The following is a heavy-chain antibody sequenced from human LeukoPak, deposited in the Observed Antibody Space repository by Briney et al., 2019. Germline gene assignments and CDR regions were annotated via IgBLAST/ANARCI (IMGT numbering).Heavy chain of an antibody. CDR3: AKGRYGYFDY. Sequence: PGGSLRLSCAASGFTFDDYAMHWVRQAPGKGLEWVSGISWNSGSIGYADSVKGRFTISRDNAKNSLYLQMNSLRAEDTALYYCAKGRYGYFDYWGQGTLVTVSS. CDR2: ISWNSGSI. D-gene: IGHD3-10*01. J-gene: IGHJ4*02. CDR1: GFTFDDYA. V-gene: IGHV3-9*01.